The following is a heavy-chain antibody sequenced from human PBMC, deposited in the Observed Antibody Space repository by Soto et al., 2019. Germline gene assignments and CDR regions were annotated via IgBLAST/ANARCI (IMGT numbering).Heavy chain of an antibody. J-gene: IGHJ6*03. CDR2: ISSSSSTI. V-gene: IGHV3-48*01. D-gene: IGHD5-12*01. Sequence: EVQLVESGGGLVQPGGSLRLSCAASGFTFSSYSMNWVRQAPGKGLEWVSYISSSSSTIYYADSVKGRFTIYRDNAKNSLYLQMNSLRAEDTAVYCCAIYSGYDSEGVPYYYYYMDVWGKGTTVTVSS. CDR3: AIYSGYDSEGVPYYYYYMDV. CDR1: GFTFSSYS.